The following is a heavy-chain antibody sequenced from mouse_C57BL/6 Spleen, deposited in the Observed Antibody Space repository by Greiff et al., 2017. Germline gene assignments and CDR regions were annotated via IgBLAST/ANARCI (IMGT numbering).Heavy chain of an antibody. D-gene: IGHD2-3*01. CDR2: IYPSDSET. Sequence: VQLQQSGAELVRPGSSVKLSCKASGYTFTSYWMDWVKQRPGQGLEWIGNIYPSDSETHYNQKFKDKATLTVDKSSSTAYMQLSSLTSEDSAVYYCARGYYAFYYFDYWGQGTTLTVSS. V-gene: IGHV1-61*01. CDR1: GYTFTSYW. J-gene: IGHJ2*01. CDR3: ARGYYAFYYFDY.